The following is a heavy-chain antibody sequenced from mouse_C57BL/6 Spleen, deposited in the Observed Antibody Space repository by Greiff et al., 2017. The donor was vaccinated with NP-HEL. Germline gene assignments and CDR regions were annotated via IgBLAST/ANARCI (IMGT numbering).Heavy chain of an antibody. Sequence: QVQLKQSGPGLVAPSQSLSITCTVSGFSLTSSGVHWVRQPPGKGLEWLVVIWSDGSTTYNSALKSRLSISKDNSKSQVFLKMNSLQTDDTAMYYCAREDYDEGGFAYWGQGTLVTVSA. CDR2: IWSDGST. CDR3: AREDYDEGGFAY. D-gene: IGHD2-4*01. CDR1: GFSLTSSG. J-gene: IGHJ3*01. V-gene: IGHV2-6*03.